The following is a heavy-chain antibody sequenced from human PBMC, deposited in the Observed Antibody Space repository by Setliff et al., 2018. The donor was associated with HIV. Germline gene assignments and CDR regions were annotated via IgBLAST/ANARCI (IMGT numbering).Heavy chain of an antibody. CDR1: GASVGSGDYY. CDR2: IFHSGDT. V-gene: IGHV4-31*02. D-gene: IGHD3-22*01. Sequence: ASETLSLTCSVSGASVGSGDYYWHWIRQHPEKALEWVGYIFHSGDTNYNPSLKSRISMSVDTSKNQFSLELTSLTAADTAVYYCARGLSFYDPGGFDYWGQGTLVTVSS. CDR3: ARGLSFYDPGGFDY. J-gene: IGHJ4*02.